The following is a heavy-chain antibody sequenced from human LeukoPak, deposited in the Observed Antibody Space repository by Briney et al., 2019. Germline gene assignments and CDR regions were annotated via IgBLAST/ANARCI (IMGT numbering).Heavy chain of an antibody. V-gene: IGHV4-59*12. CDR2: IYYSGST. CDR3: ARGQLLSAGLDV. Sequence: PSETLSLTCTVSGGSISSYYWSWIRQPPGKGLEWIGYIYYSGSTNYSPSLKSRVTIPVDTSKNQFSLKLSSVTAADTAVYYCARGQLLSAGLDVWGQGTTVTVSS. D-gene: IGHD2-2*01. J-gene: IGHJ6*02. CDR1: GGSISSYY.